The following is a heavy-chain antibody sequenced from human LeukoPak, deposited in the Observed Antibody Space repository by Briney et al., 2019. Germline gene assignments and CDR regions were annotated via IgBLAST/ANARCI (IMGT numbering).Heavy chain of an antibody. CDR3: ARDKGSSFASWFDP. CDR1: GYTFTSYA. D-gene: IGHD6-13*01. J-gene: IGHJ5*02. CDR2: INAGNGNT. V-gene: IGHV1-3*01. Sequence: ASVKVSCKASGYTFTSYAMHWVRQAPGQRLEWMGWINAGNGNTKYSQKFQGRVTMTTDTSTSTAYMELRSLRSDDTAVYYCARDKGSSFASWFDPWGQGTLVTVSS.